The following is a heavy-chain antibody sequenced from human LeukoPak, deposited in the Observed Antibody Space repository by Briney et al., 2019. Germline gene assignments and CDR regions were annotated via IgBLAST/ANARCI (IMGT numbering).Heavy chain of an antibody. J-gene: IGHJ3*02. CDR1: GFTFSNAW. CDR3: TTEGGVWGYHALEI. Sequence: PGGSLRLSCAASGFTFSNAWLSWVRQAPGKGLEWIGRIRSKTKGGTTDYAGPVKGRFTISRDDSQNTLYLQMNSLKTEDTAVYYCTTEGGVWGYHALEIWGQGTMVTVSS. D-gene: IGHD3-16*01. V-gene: IGHV3-15*01. CDR2: IRSKTKGGTT.